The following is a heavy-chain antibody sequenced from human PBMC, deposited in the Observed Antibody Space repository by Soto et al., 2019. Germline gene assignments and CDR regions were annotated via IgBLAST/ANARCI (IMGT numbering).Heavy chain of an antibody. CDR2: IYSGGST. CDR3: ARDRGTIFGSWWNGMGV. V-gene: IGHV3-53*01. CDR1: GFTVSSNY. J-gene: IGHJ6*02. D-gene: IGHD3-3*01. Sequence: GGSLRLSCAASGFTVSSNYMSWVRQAPGKGLEWVSVIYSGGSTYYADSVKGRFTISRDNSKNTLYLQMNSLRAEDTAVYYCARDRGTIFGSWWNGMGVWGQGTTVTVSS.